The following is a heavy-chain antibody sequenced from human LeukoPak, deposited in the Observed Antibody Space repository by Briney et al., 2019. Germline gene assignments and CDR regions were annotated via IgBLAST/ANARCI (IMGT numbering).Heavy chain of an antibody. CDR2: ISGDGNTI. CDR1: GFAFSVHY. J-gene: IGHJ4*02. D-gene: IGHD3-16*01. V-gene: IGHV3-11*04. Sequence: GGSLRLSCAGSGFAFSVHYMTWIRQAPGKGLEWLSYISGDGNTIYYADSVRGRFTISRDNAKNSLYLHMNSLRAEDTAVYYCARVFSHWGWPGDYYFDYWGQGTVVTVSS. CDR3: ARVFSHWGWPGDYYFDY.